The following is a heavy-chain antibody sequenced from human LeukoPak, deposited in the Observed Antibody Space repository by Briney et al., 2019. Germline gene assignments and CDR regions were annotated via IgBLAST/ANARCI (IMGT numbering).Heavy chain of an antibody. CDR1: GGSISSYY. Sequence: SETLSLTCTVSGGSISSYYWSWIRQPPGKGLEWIGYIYYSGSTNYNPSLKSRVTISVDTSKNQFSLKLSSVTAADTAVYYCAREAENWFDPWGQGTLVTVSS. CDR3: AREAENWFDP. V-gene: IGHV4-59*01. D-gene: IGHD6-19*01. CDR2: IYYSGST. J-gene: IGHJ5*02.